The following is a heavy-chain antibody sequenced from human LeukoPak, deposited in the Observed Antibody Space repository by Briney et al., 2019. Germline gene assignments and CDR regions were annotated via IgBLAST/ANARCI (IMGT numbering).Heavy chain of an antibody. CDR3: ARLAVGSSWFHDY. V-gene: IGHV1-18*01. CDR1: GYTFNTYE. D-gene: IGHD6-13*01. Sequence: SVKVSCKASGYTFNTYEIAWVRQAPGQGLEWMGWINTYNGNTNYAQKAQGRVTMTTDTSTSTGYMELRNLRSDDTAVYYCARLAVGSSWFHDYWGQGTLVTVSS. J-gene: IGHJ4*02. CDR2: INTYNGNT.